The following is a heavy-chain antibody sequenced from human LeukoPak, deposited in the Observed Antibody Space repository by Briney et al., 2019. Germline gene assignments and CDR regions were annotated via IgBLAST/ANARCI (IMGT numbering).Heavy chain of an antibody. Sequence: GRSLRLSCAASGFTFSSYAMHWVRQAPGKGLEWVAVISYDGSNKYYADSVKGRFTISRDNSKNTLYLQMNSLRAEDTSVYYCAREPXVGATRFDYWGQGTLVTVSS. CDR1: GFTFSSYA. CDR2: ISYDGSNK. CDR3: AREPXVGATRFDY. J-gene: IGHJ4*02. V-gene: IGHV3-30*04. D-gene: IGHD1-26*01.